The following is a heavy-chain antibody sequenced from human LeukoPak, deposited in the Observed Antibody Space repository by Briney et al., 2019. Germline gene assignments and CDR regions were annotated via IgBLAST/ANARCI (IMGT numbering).Heavy chain of an antibody. J-gene: IGHJ4*02. CDR2: IHTSGST. CDR1: GGSISNYH. D-gene: IGHD6-19*01. Sequence: SETLSLTCTVSGGSISNYHWSWIRQPAGKGLEGIGQIHTSGSTNYNPPLKRGVTMSIDTPENQLSLTIRSVTAADTAVYYCARRDISSGWSFDYWGQGTLVTVSS. CDR3: ARRDISSGWSFDY. V-gene: IGHV4-4*07.